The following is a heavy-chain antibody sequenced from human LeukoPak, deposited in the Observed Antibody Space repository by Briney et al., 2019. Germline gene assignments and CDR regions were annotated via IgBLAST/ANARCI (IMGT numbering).Heavy chain of an antibody. V-gene: IGHV4-59*01. CDR1: GGSISSYY. Sequence: SETLSLTCTVSGGSISSYYWSWIRQPPGKGLEWIGYIYYSGSTNYNPSLKSRVTISVDTSKNQFSLKLSSVTAEDTAVYYCATAHRGLPRVGPLDYWGQGTLVTVSS. CDR3: ATAHRGLPRVGPLDY. J-gene: IGHJ4*02. CDR2: IYYSGST. D-gene: IGHD1-26*01.